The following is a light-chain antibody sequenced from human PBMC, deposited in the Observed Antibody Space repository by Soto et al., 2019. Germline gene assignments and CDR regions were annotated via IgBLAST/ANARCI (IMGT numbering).Light chain of an antibody. CDR2: GAS. J-gene: IGKJ4*01. CDR1: QSVSGN. CDR3: QEYNKWPPLT. Sequence: EIVLTPSPATLSVSPGERATLSCRASQSVSGNLAWYQQKPGQAPRLLIHGASSRATGIPARFSGSGYGTDFTLTISSLQSEDFAVYYCQEYNKWPPLTFGGGTKVEIK. V-gene: IGKV3-15*01.